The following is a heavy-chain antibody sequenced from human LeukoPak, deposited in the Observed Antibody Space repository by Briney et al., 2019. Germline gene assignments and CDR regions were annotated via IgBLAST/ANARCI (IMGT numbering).Heavy chain of an antibody. CDR2: IYTSGST. J-gene: IGHJ4*02. V-gene: IGHV4-4*09. Sequence: KPSETLSLTCTVSGGSISGYYGSWIRQPPGKGLEWIGYIYTSGSTNYNPSLKSRVTISVDTSKNQFSLRLSSVTAADTAMYFCARAYSRSYSHFDDWGQGTLVTVSS. CDR3: ARAYSRSYSHFDD. D-gene: IGHD1-26*01. CDR1: GGSISGYY.